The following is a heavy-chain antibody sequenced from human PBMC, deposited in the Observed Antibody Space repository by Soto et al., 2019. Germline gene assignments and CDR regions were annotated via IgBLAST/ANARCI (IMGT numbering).Heavy chain of an antibody. CDR3: ARVGSYDAFDI. J-gene: IGHJ3*02. Sequence: QAHGQGLEWMGWISAYNGNTNYAQKLQGRVTMTTDTSTSTAYMELRSLRSDDTAVYYCARVGSYDAFDIWGQGTMVTVSS. V-gene: IGHV1-18*01. D-gene: IGHD3-10*01. CDR2: ISAYNGNT.